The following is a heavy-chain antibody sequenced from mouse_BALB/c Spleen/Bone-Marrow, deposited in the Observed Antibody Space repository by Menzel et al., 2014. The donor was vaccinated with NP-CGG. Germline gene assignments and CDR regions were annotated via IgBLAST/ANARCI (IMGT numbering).Heavy chain of an antibody. CDR2: IYPGDGDA. J-gene: IGHJ3*01. CDR1: GYVFSTSW. Sequence: QVQLQQPGPELVKPGASVKISCKASGYVFSTSWMNWVKQRPGQGLEWIGRIYPGDGDANYNGNFKGKATLTADKSSSTAYMQLNSLTSGDSAVYFCVRGAHPWGQGTLVTVSA. V-gene: IGHV1-82*01. CDR3: VRGAHP.